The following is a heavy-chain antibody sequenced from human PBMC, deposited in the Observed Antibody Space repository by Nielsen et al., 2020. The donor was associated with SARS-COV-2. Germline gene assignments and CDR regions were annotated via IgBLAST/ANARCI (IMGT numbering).Heavy chain of an antibody. Sequence: ASVKVSCKASGYTFTGHYMNWMRQAPGQGPEWMGRVNPNSGATNYAQKFQGRVTLTRDTSINTTYMELNRLTSDDTAVYYCARVRSSSGIWFDPWGQGTLVVVSS. V-gene: IGHV1-2*06. J-gene: IGHJ5*02. D-gene: IGHD3-10*01. CDR1: GYTFTGHY. CDR2: VNPNSGAT. CDR3: ARVRSSSGIWFDP.